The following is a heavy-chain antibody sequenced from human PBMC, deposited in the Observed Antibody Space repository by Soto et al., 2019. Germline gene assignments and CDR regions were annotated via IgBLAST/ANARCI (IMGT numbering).Heavy chain of an antibody. CDR1: GFTFGSDA. V-gene: IGHV3-23*01. J-gene: IGHJ4*02. CDR3: AKDKGYDSSEGGDY. CDR2: ISNSGNST. D-gene: IGHD3-22*01. Sequence: PGGSLRLSCAASGFTFGSDAMSWVRQAPGKGLEWVSTISNSGNSTYYADSVKGRFTITRDNSQNTQYLQMNSLRAEDTAVYYCAKDKGYDSSEGGDYWGQGTLVTVSS.